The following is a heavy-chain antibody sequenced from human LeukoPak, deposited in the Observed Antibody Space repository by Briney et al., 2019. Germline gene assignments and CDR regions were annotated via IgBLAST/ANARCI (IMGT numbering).Heavy chain of an antibody. CDR1: GYTFTGYY. CDR3: AREAGDYYENYFDY. D-gene: IGHD3-22*01. Sequence: ASVKVSCKASGYTFTGYYMHWVRQAPGQGLEWMGRINPNSGGTIYAQKFQGRVTMTRNTSISTAYMELSRLRSDDTAVYYCAREAGDYYENYFDYWGQGTLVTVSS. CDR2: INPNSGGT. V-gene: IGHV1-2*06. J-gene: IGHJ4*02.